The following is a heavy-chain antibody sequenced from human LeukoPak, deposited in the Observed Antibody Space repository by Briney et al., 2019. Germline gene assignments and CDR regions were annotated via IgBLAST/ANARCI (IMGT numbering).Heavy chain of an antibody. D-gene: IGHD5-18*01. J-gene: IGHJ6*03. V-gene: IGHV4-4*07. Sequence: PSETLSLTCTVSGGSISSYYWSWIRQPAGKGLEWIGRIYTSGSTNYNPSLKSRVTMSVDTSKNQSSLKLSSVTAADTAVYYCARGAAAAMEPYYYYVDVWGEGTTVTVSS. CDR1: GGSISSYY. CDR3: ARGAAAAMEPYYYYVDV. CDR2: IYTSGST.